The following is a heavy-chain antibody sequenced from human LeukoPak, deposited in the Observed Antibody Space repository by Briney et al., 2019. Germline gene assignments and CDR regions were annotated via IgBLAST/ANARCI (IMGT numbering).Heavy chain of an antibody. V-gene: IGHV3-30*03. D-gene: IGHD4-17*01. CDR1: GFTFSSYA. CDR2: ISYNGRTT. CDR3: ASRTTVTDADGFDI. Sequence: GGSLRLSCAASGFTFSSYAIHWVRQAPGKGLEWVAVISYNGRTTYYADSVKGRFTISRDSSKNTVYLQLNSLGAEDTAVYYCASRTTVTDADGFDIWGQGTMVTVSS. J-gene: IGHJ3*02.